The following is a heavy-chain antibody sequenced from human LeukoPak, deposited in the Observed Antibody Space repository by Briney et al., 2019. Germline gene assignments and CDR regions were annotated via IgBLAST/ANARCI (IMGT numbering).Heavy chain of an antibody. D-gene: IGHD2-2*01. CDR1: GGTFNTFA. J-gene: IGHJ4*02. V-gene: IGHV1-8*01. Sequence: ASVKVSCKASGGTFNTFAVNWVRQATGQGLEWMGWMNPNSGNTGYAQKFQGRVTITRNTSISTAYMELSSLRSEDTAVYYCARGPMPEDYWGQGTLVTVSS. CDR2: MNPNSGNT. CDR3: ARGPMPEDY.